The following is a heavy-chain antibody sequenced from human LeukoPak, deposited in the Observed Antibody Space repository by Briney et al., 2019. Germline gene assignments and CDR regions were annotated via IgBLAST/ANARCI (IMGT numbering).Heavy chain of an antibody. CDR2: IIPIFGTA. D-gene: IGHD3-22*01. J-gene: IGHJ4*02. V-gene: IGHV1-69*05. Sequence: GASVKVSCKASGGTFSSYAISWVRQAPGQGLEWMGGIIPIFGTANYAQKLQGRVTMTTDTSTSTAYMELRSLRSDDTAVYYCARSTSNYYDSSGYYDYWGQGTLVTVSS. CDR3: ARSTSNYYDSSGYYDY. CDR1: GGTFSSYA.